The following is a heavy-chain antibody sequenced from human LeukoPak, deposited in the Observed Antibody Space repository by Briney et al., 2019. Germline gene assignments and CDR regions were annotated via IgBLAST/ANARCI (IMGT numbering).Heavy chain of an antibody. CDR2: ISSSGSTI. J-gene: IGHJ4*02. CDR3: AEDGYNALNYFDY. D-gene: IGHD5-24*01. V-gene: IGHV3-11*01. CDR1: GFTFSDYY. Sequence: GGSLRLSCAASGFTFSDYYMSWIRQAPGKGLEWVSYISSSGSTIYYADSVKGRFTISRDNAKNSLYLQMNSLRAEDTAVYYCAEDGYNALNYFDYWGQGTLVTVSS.